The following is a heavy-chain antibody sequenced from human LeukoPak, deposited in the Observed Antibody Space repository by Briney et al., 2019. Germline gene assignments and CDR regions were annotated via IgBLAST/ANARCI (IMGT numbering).Heavy chain of an antibody. CDR3: ARVAGDYLDY. J-gene: IGHJ4*02. D-gene: IGHD6-13*01. V-gene: IGHV4-61*08. CDR1: GGSISSGGYY. CDR2: IYYSGST. Sequence: KSSETLSLTCTVSGGSISSGGYYWSWIRQPPGKGLEWIGYIYYSGSTNYNPSLKSRVTISMDTSKTQFSLKLSSVTAADTAVYYCARVAGDYLDYWGQGALVTVSS.